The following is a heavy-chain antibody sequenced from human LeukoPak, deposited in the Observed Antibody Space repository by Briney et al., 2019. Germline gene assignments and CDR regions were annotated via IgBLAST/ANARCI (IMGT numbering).Heavy chain of an antibody. D-gene: IGHD2-15*01. CDR1: GFTLNTYA. CDR2: ISGSAGST. CDR3: AKGKGSSSSSIDW. J-gene: IGHJ4*02. Sequence: GGSLRLSCAASGFTLNTYAMSWVRQAPGKGLEWVSAISGSAGSTYYADSVKGRFTISRDNSKNILYLQIHSLRAEDTAVYYCAKGKGSSSSSIDWWGQGTLVTVSS. V-gene: IGHV3-23*01.